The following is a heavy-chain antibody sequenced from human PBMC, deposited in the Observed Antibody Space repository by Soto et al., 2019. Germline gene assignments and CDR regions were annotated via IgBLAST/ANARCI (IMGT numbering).Heavy chain of an antibody. J-gene: IGHJ4*02. CDR3: ARHLHHYQLLFSSSSPYR. V-gene: IGHV4-39*01. CDR1: GGSISSSSYY. Sequence: SETLSLTCTVSGGSISSSSYYWGWIRQPPGKGLEWIGSIYYSGSTYYNPSLKSRVTISVDTSKNQFSLKLSSVTAADTAVYYCARHLHHYQLLFSSSSPYRWGQGTLVTVSS. D-gene: IGHD2-2*01. CDR2: IYYSGST.